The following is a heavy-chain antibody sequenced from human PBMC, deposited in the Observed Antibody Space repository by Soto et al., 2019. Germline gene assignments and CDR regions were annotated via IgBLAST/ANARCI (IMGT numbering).Heavy chain of an antibody. D-gene: IGHD2-2*01. CDR2: IWHDGSNK. J-gene: IGHJ6*04. CDR3: ARDKSQLRNYYYYYYGMDV. Sequence: AGSLRLSCAASGFTFSSYGMHWVRQAPGKGLEWVAVIWHDGSNKYYADSVKGRFTISRDNCKNTLELQMNSLRAVDTAVYYCARDKSQLRNYYYYYYGMDVWGEGTTVTVSS. V-gene: IGHV3-33*01. CDR1: GFTFSSYG.